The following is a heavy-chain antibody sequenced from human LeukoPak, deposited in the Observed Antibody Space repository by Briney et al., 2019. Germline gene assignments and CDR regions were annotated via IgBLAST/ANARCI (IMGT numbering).Heavy chain of an antibody. CDR2: IYYSGST. V-gene: IGHV4-59*08. CDR1: GGSISSYY. J-gene: IGHJ4*02. CDR3: ARHGGAAWSGYD. Sequence: KTSETLSLTCTVSGGSISSYYWSWIRQPPGKGLEWIGYIYYSGSTNYNPSLKSRVTISVDTSKNQFSLKLSSVTAADTAVYYCARHGGAAWSGYDWGQGTLVTVSS. D-gene: IGHD3-3*01.